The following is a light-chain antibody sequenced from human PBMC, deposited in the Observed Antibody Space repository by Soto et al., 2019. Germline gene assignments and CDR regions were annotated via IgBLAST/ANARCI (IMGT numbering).Light chain of an antibody. CDR2: EVR. Sequence: QSALTQPASVSGSLGQSITISCTGSNRDIGAYNLVSWYQQYPDTAPKLIIYEVRNRPSGVSYRFTDSRSGNTASLTISALQADDESTFYCSSYTTASTLLFGGGTKLTVL. CDR1: NRDIGAYNL. J-gene: IGLJ3*02. CDR3: SSYTTASTLL. V-gene: IGLV2-14*01.